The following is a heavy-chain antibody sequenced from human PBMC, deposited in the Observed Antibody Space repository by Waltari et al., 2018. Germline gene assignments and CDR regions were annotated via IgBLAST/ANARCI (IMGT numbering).Heavy chain of an antibody. V-gene: IGHV1-8*03. CDR1: GYTFTSHD. J-gene: IGHJ3*02. CDR3: ARRKGSVVVVGAFDI. CDR2: VDPNMSNT. Sequence: QVQLVQSGVEVKKPGASVKVSCKASGYTFTSHDINWVRQATGQGLGWMGWVDPNMSNTGYAQKFQGRVTITRNIARSTAYMELSSLRSGDTAVYYCARRKGSVVVVGAFDIWGQGTMVTVSS. D-gene: IGHD2-15*01.